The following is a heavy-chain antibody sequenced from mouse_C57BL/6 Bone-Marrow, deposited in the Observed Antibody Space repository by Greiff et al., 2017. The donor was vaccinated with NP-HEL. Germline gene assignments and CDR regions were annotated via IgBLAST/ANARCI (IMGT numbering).Heavy chain of an antibody. D-gene: IGHD2-3*01. J-gene: IGHJ4*01. CDR1: GFSLTSYG. V-gene: IGHV2-2*01. CDR3: AKDGYYPYAMDY. CDR2: IWSGGRT. Sequence: QVQLKQSGPGLVQPSQSLSITCTVSGFSLTSYGVHWVRQSPGKGLEWLGVIWSGGRTDYNAAFISRLSISKDNSKSQVFFKMNSLQADDTAIYYCAKDGYYPYAMDYWGQGTSVTVSS.